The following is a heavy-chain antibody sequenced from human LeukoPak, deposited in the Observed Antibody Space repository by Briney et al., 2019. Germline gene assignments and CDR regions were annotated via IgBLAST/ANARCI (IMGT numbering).Heavy chain of an antibody. CDR3: ARNSSWYGGYLRAGWFDP. CDR1: GFTFSSYG. J-gene: IGHJ5*02. D-gene: IGHD5-12*01. CDR2: IWYDGSNK. V-gene: IGHV3-33*01. Sequence: HPGGSLRLSCAASGFTFSSYGMHWVRQAPGRRLEWGAVIWYDGSNKYCADSAKGRFTISRDNSKNTLCLQMNSLRAENTAVYYCARNSSWYGGYLRAGWFDPWGQGTLVTVSS.